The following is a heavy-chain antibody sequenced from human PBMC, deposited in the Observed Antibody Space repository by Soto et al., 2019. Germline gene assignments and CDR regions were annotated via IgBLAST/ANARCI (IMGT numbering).Heavy chain of an antibody. J-gene: IGHJ5*02. CDR2: IDWDDDK. CDR1: GFSLSTSGMC. V-gene: IGHV2-70*01. CDR3: ERIPWGRWFDP. D-gene: IGHD3-16*01. Sequence: GSGSYAGEPTQTLTLTCTFSGFSLSTSGMCVSWIRQPPGKALEWLALIDWDDDKYYSTSLKTRLTISKDTSKNQVVLTMTNMDPVDTAKYYCERIPWGRWFDPWGQGTLVTVSS.